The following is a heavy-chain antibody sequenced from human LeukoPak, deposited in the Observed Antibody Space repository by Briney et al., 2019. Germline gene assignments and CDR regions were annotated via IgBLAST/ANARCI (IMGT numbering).Heavy chain of an antibody. J-gene: IGHJ4*02. CDR3: ARGTLSGTYEGVPFDY. V-gene: IGHV1-18*01. CDR2: VSAKNGDT. D-gene: IGHD1-26*01. Sequence: GASVKVSCKTSGYTFTNFGVSWVRQTPGQGLEWMGWVSAKNGDTNYAQKLQGRVSMTTDTSTNTAYMDLRSLTSDDTAIYYCARGTLSGTYEGVPFDYWGQGTQVIVSS. CDR1: GYTFTNFG.